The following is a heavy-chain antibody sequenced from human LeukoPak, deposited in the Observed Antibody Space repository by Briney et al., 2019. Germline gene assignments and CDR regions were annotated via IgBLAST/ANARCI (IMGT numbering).Heavy chain of an antibody. D-gene: IGHD1-14*01. V-gene: IGHV3-23*01. Sequence: PGGSLRLSCAASGFTFSSYAMSWVRQAPGRGLEWVSAISGSGGSTYYADSVKGRFTISRDNSKNTLYLQMNSLRAEDTAVYYCAKDLTREFLNWFDPWGQGTLVTVSS. CDR1: GFTFSSYA. J-gene: IGHJ5*02. CDR3: AKDLTREFLNWFDP. CDR2: ISGSGGST.